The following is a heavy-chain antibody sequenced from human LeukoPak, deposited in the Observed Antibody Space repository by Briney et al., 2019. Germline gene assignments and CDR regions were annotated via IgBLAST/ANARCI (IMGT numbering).Heavy chain of an antibody. D-gene: IGHD3-22*01. J-gene: IGHJ1*01. CDR2: IYYSGST. CDR1: DGSINSFY. Sequence: SETLSLTCTVSDGSINSFYWSWIRQPPGKGLEWIGYIYYSGSTNYNPSLKSRVTISVDTSKNQFSLKLSSVTAADTAVYYCARAVTMIVPYFQHWGQGTLVTVSS. V-gene: IGHV4-59*12. CDR3: ARAVTMIVPYFQH.